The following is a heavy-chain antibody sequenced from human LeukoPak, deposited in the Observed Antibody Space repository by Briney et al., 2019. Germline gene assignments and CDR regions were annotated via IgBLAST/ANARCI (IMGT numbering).Heavy chain of an antibody. CDR3: ARDEANGLTVDY. CDR1: GYTFTSYG. V-gene: IGHV1-18*01. D-gene: IGHD1-14*01. Sequence: ASVKVSCKASGYTFTSYGISWVRQAPGQGLEWMGWISAYNGNTNYAQKFQGRVTITADKSTSTAYMELSSLRSEDTAVYYCARDEANGLTVDYWGQGTLVTVSS. J-gene: IGHJ4*02. CDR2: ISAYNGNT.